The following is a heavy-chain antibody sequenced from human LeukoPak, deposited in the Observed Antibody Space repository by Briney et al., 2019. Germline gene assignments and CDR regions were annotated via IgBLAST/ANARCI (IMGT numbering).Heavy chain of an antibody. J-gene: IGHJ4*02. CDR1: GFTVSSNY. Sequence: GGSLRLSCAASGFTVSSNYMSWVRQAPGMGLEWVSVIYSGGSTYYADSVKGRFTISRDNSKNTLYLQMNGLRAEDTAGYYCARIAAAGGYFDYWGQGTLVTVSS. CDR2: IYSGGST. D-gene: IGHD6-13*01. CDR3: ARIAAAGGYFDY. V-gene: IGHV3-66*02.